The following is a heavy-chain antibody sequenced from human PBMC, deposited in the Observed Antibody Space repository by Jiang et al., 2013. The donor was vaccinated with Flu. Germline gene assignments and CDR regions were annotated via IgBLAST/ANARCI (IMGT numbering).Heavy chain of an antibody. V-gene: IGHV1-18*01. D-gene: IGHD3-10*01. CDR3: ARGRLTMVRGVIITDALGDWYFDL. CDR2: ISAYNGNT. CDR1: GYTFTSYG. Sequence: KPGASVKVSCKASGYTFTSYGISWVRQAPGQGLEWMGWISAYNGNTNYAQKLQGRVTMTTDTSTSTAYMELRSLRSDDTAVYYCARGRLTMVRGVIITDALGDWYFDLWGRGTLVTVSS. J-gene: IGHJ2*01.